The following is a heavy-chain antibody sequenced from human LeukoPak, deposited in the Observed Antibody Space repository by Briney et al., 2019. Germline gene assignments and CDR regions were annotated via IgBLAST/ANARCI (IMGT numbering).Heavy chain of an antibody. CDR3: ARRLAAAEIDP. V-gene: IGHV4-59*08. D-gene: IGHD6-13*01. Sequence: SSETLSLTCTVSGGSISTYYWSWIRQSPGKGLEWIGYVYYTGSTNYNPSLKSRVTISVDTSKNQFSLKLSSVTAADTAVYYCARRLAAAEIDPWAREPWSPSPQ. J-gene: IGHJ5*02. CDR2: VYYTGST. CDR1: GGSISTYY.